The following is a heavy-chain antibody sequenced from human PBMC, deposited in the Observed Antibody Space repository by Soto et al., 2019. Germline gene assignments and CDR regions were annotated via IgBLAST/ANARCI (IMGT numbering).Heavy chain of an antibody. CDR3: ASDRLGRYYFDD. J-gene: IGHJ4*02. Sequence: PSETLSLTCTVSGGSISSYYWSWIRQPPGKGLEWIGYIYYSGSTNYNPSLKSRVTISVDTSKNQFSLKLSSVTAADTAVYYCASDRLGRYYFDDWGQGTLVTVSS. D-gene: IGHD3-22*01. V-gene: IGHV4-59*01. CDR1: GGSISSYY. CDR2: IYYSGST.